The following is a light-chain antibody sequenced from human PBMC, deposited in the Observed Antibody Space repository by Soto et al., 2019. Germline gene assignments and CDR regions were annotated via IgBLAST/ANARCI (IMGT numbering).Light chain of an antibody. CDR1: SSDVGGYDY. CDR2: EVS. J-gene: IGLJ2*01. V-gene: IGLV2-8*01. Sequence: QSALTQPPSASGSPGQSVTIYCTGTSSDVGGYDYVSWYQQHPGKAPKLLIYEVSERPSGVPDRFSGSKSGNTASLTVSGLQAEDEADYYCNSYAGSNNVVFGGGTKLTVL. CDR3: NSYAGSNNVV.